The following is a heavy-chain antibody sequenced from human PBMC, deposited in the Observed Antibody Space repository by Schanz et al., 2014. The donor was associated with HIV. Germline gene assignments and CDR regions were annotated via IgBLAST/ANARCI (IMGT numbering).Heavy chain of an antibody. V-gene: IGHV3-23*04. D-gene: IGHD1-26*01. CDR1: GFSFSDYW. Sequence: EVQLVESGGGFVQPGGSLTLSCAASGFSFSDYWMHWVRQVPGKGLLWVSTISSSGGSTYSADSVKGRFTISRDNSKNTLFLQMNSVKVDDTAVYFCAKGRYMGATLVQFDYWGQGTLVTVPS. J-gene: IGHJ4*02. CDR3: AKGRYMGATLVQFDY. CDR2: ISSSGGST.